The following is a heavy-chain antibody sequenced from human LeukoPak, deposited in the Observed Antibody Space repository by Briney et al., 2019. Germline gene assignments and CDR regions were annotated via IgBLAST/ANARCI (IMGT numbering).Heavy chain of an antibody. J-gene: IGHJ5*02. CDR1: GGSISSSSYY. Sequence: PSETLSLTCTVSGGSISSSSYYWGWIRQPPGKGLEWIGSIYYSGSTYYNPSLKSRVTISVDTSKNQFSLKLSSVTAADTAVYYCARTYDFWRTAHHWFDPWGQGTLVTVSS. V-gene: IGHV4-39*07. CDR3: ARTYDFWRTAHHWFDP. D-gene: IGHD3-3*01. CDR2: IYYSGST.